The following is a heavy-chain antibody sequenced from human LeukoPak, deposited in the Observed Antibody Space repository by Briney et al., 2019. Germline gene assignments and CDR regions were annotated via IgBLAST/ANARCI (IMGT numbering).Heavy chain of an antibody. CDR2: IKQDGSEK. V-gene: IGHV3-7*01. D-gene: IGHD6-19*01. Sequence: GGSLRLSCAASGLTFSSYWMSWVRQAPGKGLEWVANIKQDGSEKYYVDSVKGRFTISRDNAKNSLYLQMNSLRAEDTAVYYCARSSSGWYTDDYWGQGTLVTVSS. J-gene: IGHJ4*02. CDR1: GLTFSSYW. CDR3: ARSSSGWYTDDY.